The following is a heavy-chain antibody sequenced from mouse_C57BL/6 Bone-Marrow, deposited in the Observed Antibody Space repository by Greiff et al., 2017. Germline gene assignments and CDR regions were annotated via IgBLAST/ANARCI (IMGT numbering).Heavy chain of an antibody. Sequence: VQLQQSGAELVKPGASVKLSCKASGYTFTSYWITWVKQRPGQGLEWIGDIYPGGSSTNYNEKFKSKSTMTVDTSSSTAYMQLSSLTSEDSAVYYCARPYYTNYWYFDVWGTGTTVTVSS. CDR3: ARPYYTNYWYFDV. J-gene: IGHJ1*03. V-gene: IGHV1-55*01. D-gene: IGHD2-5*01. CDR1: GYTFTSYW. CDR2: IYPGGSST.